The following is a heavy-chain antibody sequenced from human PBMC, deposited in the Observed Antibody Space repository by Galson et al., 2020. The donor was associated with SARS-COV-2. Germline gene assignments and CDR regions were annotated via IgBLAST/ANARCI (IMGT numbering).Heavy chain of an antibody. CDR2: LYYGGNN. J-gene: IGHJ5*01. D-gene: IGHD3-10*01. V-gene: IGHV4-59*08. Sequence: ASETLSLTCTVSGGSLSTYYWSWIRQPPGKGLEWIGYLYYGGNNNYNPSLQSRVTISVDTSKSQFSLKLNSVTAADTAVYYCARLPVVRGVDSWGHGIVVTVTS. CDR3: ARLPVVRGVDS. CDR1: GGSLSTYY.